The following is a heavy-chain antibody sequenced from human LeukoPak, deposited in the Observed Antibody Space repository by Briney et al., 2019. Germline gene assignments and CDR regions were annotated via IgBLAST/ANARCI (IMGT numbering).Heavy chain of an antibody. Sequence: PSETLSLTCTVSGGSVSSSSYYWGWIRQPPGKGLEWIGYIYHSGSTNYNPSLKSRATISVDTSKNQFSLKLTSVTAADTAVYYCARGTYYYYDSGYLFWFDPWGQGTLVTVSS. D-gene: IGHD3-22*01. J-gene: IGHJ5*02. CDR2: IYHSGST. V-gene: IGHV4-61*01. CDR3: ARGTYYYYDSGYLFWFDP. CDR1: GGSVSSSSYY.